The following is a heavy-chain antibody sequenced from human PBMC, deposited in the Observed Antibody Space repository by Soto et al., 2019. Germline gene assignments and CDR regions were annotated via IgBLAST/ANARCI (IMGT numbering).Heavy chain of an antibody. D-gene: IGHD3-22*01. Sequence: SQTLGVACVIPGGPISIGAYDWSWIRQPPGKGLEWSGYTYHSGGTYYNPSLRSRVTISVERSKNQFSLNLISVTAADTAVYYCARGFDSYFYGLDVWGQGTTVTVSS. CDR2: TYHSGGT. V-gene: IGHV4-30-2*01. CDR1: GGPISIGAYD. J-gene: IGHJ6*01. CDR3: ARGFDSYFYGLDV.